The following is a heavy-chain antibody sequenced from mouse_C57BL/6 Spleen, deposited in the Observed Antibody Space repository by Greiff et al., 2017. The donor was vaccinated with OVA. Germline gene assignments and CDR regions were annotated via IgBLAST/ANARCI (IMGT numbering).Heavy chain of an antibody. CDR3: ARRYDGYYGGYYAMDY. Sequence: VQLQQSGAELVRPGTSVKVSCKASGYAFTNYLIEWVKQRPGQGLEWIGVINPGSGGTNYNEKFKGKATLTADKSSSTAYMQLSSLTSEDSAVYVCARRYDGYYGGYYAMDYWGQGTSVTVSS. D-gene: IGHD2-3*01. J-gene: IGHJ4*01. CDR1: GYAFTNYL. CDR2: INPGSGGT. V-gene: IGHV1-54*01.